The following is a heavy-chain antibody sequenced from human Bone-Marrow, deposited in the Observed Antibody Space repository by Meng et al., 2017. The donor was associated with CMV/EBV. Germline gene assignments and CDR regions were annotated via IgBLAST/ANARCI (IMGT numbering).Heavy chain of an antibody. CDR1: GFTFSSYA. J-gene: IGHJ4*02. D-gene: IGHD4-11*01. V-gene: IGHV3-30*04. CDR2: ISYDGSNK. Sequence: GGSLRLSCAASGFTFSSYAMHWVRQAPGKGLEWVAVISYDGSNKYYADSVKDRFTISRENSKNTLYLQMNSLRAEDTAVYYCARAVQPTTVTAESDYWGQGTLVTVSS. CDR3: ARAVQPTTVTAESDY.